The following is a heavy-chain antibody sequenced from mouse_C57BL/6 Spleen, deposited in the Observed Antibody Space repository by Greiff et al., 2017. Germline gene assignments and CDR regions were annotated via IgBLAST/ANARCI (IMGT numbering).Heavy chain of an antibody. J-gene: IGHJ2*01. Sequence: EVQLQQSGPELVKPGASVKMSCKASGYTFTDYNMHWVKQSHGKSLEWIGYINPNNGGTSYNQKFKGKATLTVNKSSSTAYMALRSLTSADSAVYYGARHYSGSSYGYFDYWGQGTTLTVSS. CDR3: ARHYSGSSYGYFDY. CDR2: INPNNGGT. CDR1: GYTFTDYN. V-gene: IGHV1-22*01. D-gene: IGHD1-1*01.